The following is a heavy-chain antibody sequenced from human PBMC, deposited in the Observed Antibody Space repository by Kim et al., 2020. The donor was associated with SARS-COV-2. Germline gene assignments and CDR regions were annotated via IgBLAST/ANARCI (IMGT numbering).Heavy chain of an antibody. CDR3: AREGDAMVRGVISCWFDP. J-gene: IGHJ5*02. V-gene: IGHV1-46*01. D-gene: IGHD3-10*01. Sequence: ASVKVSCKASGYTFTSYYMHWVRQAPGQGLEWMGIINPSGGSTSYALKFQGRVTMTRDTSTSTVYMELSSLRSEDTAVYYCAREGDAMVRGVISCWFDPWGQGTLVTVSS. CDR1: GYTFTSYY. CDR2: INPSGGST.